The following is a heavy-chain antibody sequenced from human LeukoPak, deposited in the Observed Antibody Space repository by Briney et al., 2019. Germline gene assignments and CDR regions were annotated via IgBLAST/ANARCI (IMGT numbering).Heavy chain of an antibody. V-gene: IGHV4-34*01. J-gene: IGHJ4*02. CDR1: GGSVSGYY. Sequence: SETLSLTCAVYGGSVSGYYWSWIRQPPGKGLEWIGEINHSGSTNYNPSLKSRVTISVDTSKNQFSLKLSSVTAADTAVYYCARLDVIVGATIYWGQGTLVTVSS. CDR2: INHSGST. CDR3: ARLDVIVGATIY. D-gene: IGHD1-26*01.